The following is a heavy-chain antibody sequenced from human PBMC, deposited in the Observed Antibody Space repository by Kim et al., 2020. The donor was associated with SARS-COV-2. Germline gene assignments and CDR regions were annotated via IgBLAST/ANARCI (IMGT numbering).Heavy chain of an antibody. Sequence: SETLSLPCAVYGGSFSGYYWSWIRQPPGKGLEWIGEINHSGSTNYNPSLKSRVTISVDTSKNQFSLKLSSVTAADTAVYYCARGLSSGWYRLTRYYFDYWGQGTLVTVSS. CDR1: GGSFSGYY. V-gene: IGHV4-34*01. J-gene: IGHJ4*02. CDR2: INHSGST. CDR3: ARGLSSGWYRLTRYYFDY. D-gene: IGHD6-19*01.